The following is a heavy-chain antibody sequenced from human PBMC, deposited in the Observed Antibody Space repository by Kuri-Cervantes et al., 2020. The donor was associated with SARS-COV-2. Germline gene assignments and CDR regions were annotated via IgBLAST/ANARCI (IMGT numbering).Heavy chain of an antibody. CDR1: GFDFSLYN. CDR3: VRSFDH. Sequence: GESLKISCAASGFDFSLYNMNWVRQAPGKGLEWVSRISRNSNYIDYADSVKGRFIISRDNAKNSLDFQMNSLGPEDTAVYYCVRSFDHWGQGHLVTVSS. CDR2: ISRNSNYI. V-gene: IGHV3-21*01. J-gene: IGHJ4*02.